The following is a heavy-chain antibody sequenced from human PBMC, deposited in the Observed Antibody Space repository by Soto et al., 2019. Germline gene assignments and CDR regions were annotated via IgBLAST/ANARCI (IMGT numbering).Heavy chain of an antibody. CDR3: ARDFMSGWYEFDY. D-gene: IGHD6-19*01. CDR1: GCTFTNYG. V-gene: IGHV1-18*04. Sequence: GASVQVSCKASGCTFTNYGISWVRQAPGQGRERMGWISAYNGNTNYAQKLQGRDTMTTDTSTITAYMALRSLRSDDTGVYYCARDFMSGWYEFDYWGQGTLVTVSS. J-gene: IGHJ5*01. CDR2: ISAYNGNT.